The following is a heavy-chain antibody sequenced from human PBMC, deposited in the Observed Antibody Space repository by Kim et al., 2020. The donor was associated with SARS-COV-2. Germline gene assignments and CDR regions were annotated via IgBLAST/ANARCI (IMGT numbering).Heavy chain of an antibody. CDR2: IYYSGST. CDR3: ARDIGYGDYATGLYYYYMDV. CDR1: GGSISSYY. V-gene: IGHV4-59*01. Sequence: SETLSLTCTVSGGSISSYYWSWIRQPPGKGLEWIGYIYYSGSTNYNPSLKSRVTISVDTSKNQFSLKLSSVTAADTAVYYCARDIGYGDYATGLYYYYMDVWGKGTTVTVSS. D-gene: IGHD4-17*01. J-gene: IGHJ6*03.